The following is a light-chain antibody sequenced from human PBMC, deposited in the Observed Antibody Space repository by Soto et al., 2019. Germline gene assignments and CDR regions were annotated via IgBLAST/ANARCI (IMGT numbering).Light chain of an antibody. CDR3: QSYDSTLSDRYV. CDR2: GNI. CDR1: SSNIGAGHD. J-gene: IGLJ1*01. Sequence: QSVLRQPPSVSGAPGHRATISCTGSSSNIGAGHDVHWYQQRPGTGPKLLIFGNINRPSGVPDRFSGSKSGTSASLAITGLQAEDEGDYYCQSYDSTLSDRYVFGTGTKVTVL. V-gene: IGLV1-40*01.